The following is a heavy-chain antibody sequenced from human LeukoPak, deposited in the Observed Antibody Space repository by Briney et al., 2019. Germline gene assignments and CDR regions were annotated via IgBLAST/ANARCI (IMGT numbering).Heavy chain of an antibody. D-gene: IGHD6-19*01. CDR2: ISSSGSTK. CDR1: GFTSGFTFSDYE. Sequence: GGSLRLSCAVSGFTSGFTFSDYEMNWVRQAPGKGLEWVSYISSSGSTKYYADSVKGRFTISRDNAKNSLYLQMNSLRAEDTAVYYCTTITVAAAFDYWAREPWSPSPQ. J-gene: IGHJ4*02. V-gene: IGHV3-48*03. CDR3: TTITVAAAFDY.